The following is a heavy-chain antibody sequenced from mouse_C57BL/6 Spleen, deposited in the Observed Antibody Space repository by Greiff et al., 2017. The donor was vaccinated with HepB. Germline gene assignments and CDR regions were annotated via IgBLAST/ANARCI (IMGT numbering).Heavy chain of an antibody. CDR1: GYSFTSYY. CDR2: IYPGSGNT. Sequence: QVQLKESGPELVKPGASVKISCKASGYSFTSYYIHWVKQRPGQGLEWIGWIYPGSGNTKYNEKFKGKATLTADTSSSTAYMQLSSLTSEESAVYYCAREGDSNWYFDVWGTGTTVTVSS. J-gene: IGHJ1*03. CDR3: AREGDSNWYFDV. V-gene: IGHV1-66*01. D-gene: IGHD2-5*01.